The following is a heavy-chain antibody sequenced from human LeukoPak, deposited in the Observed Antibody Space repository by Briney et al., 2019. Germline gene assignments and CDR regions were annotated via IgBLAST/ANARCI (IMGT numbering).Heavy chain of an antibody. J-gene: IGHJ4*02. CDR2: IYYSGSP. Sequence: PSETLSLSCTVSGGSISSYYWSWIRQPPGKGLEWIGYIYYSGSPNYNPSLKSRVTISVDTSKNQFSLKLSSVTAADTAVYYCARDRRDYFDYWGQGTLVTVSS. CDR1: GGSISSYY. V-gene: IGHV4-59*01. CDR3: ARDRRDYFDY.